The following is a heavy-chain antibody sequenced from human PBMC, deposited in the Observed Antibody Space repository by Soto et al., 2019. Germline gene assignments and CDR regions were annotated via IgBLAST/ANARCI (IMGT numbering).Heavy chain of an antibody. V-gene: IGHV1-46*01. Sequence: VQLVQSGAEVKKPGASVQVSCKTSGYSFSNYSMHWVRQVPGQGLEWMGKINPNGGRTSLAPKFKDAVTLTRDTSTNPGYMELSSLTSEDTAVYYCARDGVPLWQRYYFDYWGQGTLVTVSS. D-gene: IGHD3-16*01. CDR1: GYSFSNYS. J-gene: IGHJ4*02. CDR2: INPNGGRT. CDR3: ARDGVPLWQRYYFDY.